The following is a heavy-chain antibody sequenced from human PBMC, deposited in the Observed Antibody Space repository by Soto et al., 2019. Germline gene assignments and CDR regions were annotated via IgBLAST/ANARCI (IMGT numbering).Heavy chain of an antibody. J-gene: IGHJ4*02. D-gene: IGHD6-13*01. CDR1: GFTFSSYG. Sequence: GGSLRLSCAASGFTFSSYGMHWVRQAPGKGLEWVAVIWYDGSNKYYADSVKGRFTISRDNSKNTLYLQMNSLRAEDTAVYYCARDRQQLVIDYWGQGTLVTVSS. V-gene: IGHV3-33*01. CDR2: IWYDGSNK. CDR3: ARDRQQLVIDY.